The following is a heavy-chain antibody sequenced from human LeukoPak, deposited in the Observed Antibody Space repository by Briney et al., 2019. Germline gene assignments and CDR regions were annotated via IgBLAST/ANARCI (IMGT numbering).Heavy chain of an antibody. J-gene: IGHJ3*02. D-gene: IGHD3-3*01. CDR2: IYYSGST. Sequence: SETLSLTCTVSGGSISSSSYYWGWIRQPPGKGLEWIGSIYYSGSTYYNPSLKSRVTISVDTSKNQFSLKLSSVTAADTAVYYCARQLPPPNYDFWGVYRPGVFDIWGKGTMVTVYS. V-gene: IGHV4-39*01. CDR3: ARQLPPPNYDFWGVYRPGVFDI. CDR1: GGSISSSSYY.